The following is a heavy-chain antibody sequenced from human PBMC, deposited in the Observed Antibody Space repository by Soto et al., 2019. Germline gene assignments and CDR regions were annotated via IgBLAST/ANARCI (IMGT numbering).Heavy chain of an antibody. D-gene: IGHD3-16*01. J-gene: IGHJ3*02. Sequence: QLQLQESGPGLVKPSETLSLTCTVSGGSISSSSYYWGWIRQPPGKGLEWIGSIYYSGSTYYNPSLKSRVTIAVDTSKNQCSRKLSSVTAADTAVYYCARQGGFLDPDAFDIWGQGTMVTVSS. V-gene: IGHV4-39*01. CDR3: ARQGGFLDPDAFDI. CDR1: GGSISSSSYY. CDR2: IYYSGST.